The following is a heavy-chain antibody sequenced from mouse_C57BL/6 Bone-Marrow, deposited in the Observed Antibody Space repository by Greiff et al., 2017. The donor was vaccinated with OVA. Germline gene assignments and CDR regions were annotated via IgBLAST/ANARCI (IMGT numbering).Heavy chain of an antibody. V-gene: IGHV1-42*01. CDR1: GYSFTGYY. CDR3: FYDYGDY. D-gene: IGHD2-4*01. J-gene: IGHJ2*01. Sequence: VQLKQSGPELVKPGASVKISCKASGYSFTGYYMNWVKQSPEKSLEWIGEINPSTGGTTYNQKFKAKATLTVDKSSSTAYMQLKSLTSEDSAVYYCFYDYGDYWGQGTTLTVSS. CDR2: INPSTGGT.